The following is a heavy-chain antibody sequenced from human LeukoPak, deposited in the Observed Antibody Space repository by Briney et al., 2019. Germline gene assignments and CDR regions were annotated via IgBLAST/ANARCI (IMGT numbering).Heavy chain of an antibody. CDR1: GGSISGYY. CDR3: VRFSSSTWAFDL. D-gene: IGHD6-13*01. J-gene: IGHJ4*02. Sequence: SETLSLTCTVSGGSISGYYWNWIRQSPGRGLQWVAYIYYSGATNYNPSLQSRVTLSLDSSNNRFSLKLNSVTAADTAVYYCVRFSSSTWAFDLWGQGTLVIVPP. V-gene: IGHV4-59*08. CDR2: IYYSGAT.